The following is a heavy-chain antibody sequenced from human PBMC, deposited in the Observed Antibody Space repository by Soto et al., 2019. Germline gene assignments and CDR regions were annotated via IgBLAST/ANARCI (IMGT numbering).Heavy chain of an antibody. V-gene: IGHV1-2*02. D-gene: IGHD2-8*01. CDR3: ARDRGVRDV. J-gene: IGHJ6*02. CDR2: IKPDSGVK. CDR1: GYTCTSYY. Sequence: APVQVSCEASGYTCTSYYMQWVRQAPGQGLEWMGWIKPDSGVKYYPHKFQDRVTMTRDTSISTASMEMSRLTSDDKALCYCARDRGVRDVWGQGSTVTVSS.